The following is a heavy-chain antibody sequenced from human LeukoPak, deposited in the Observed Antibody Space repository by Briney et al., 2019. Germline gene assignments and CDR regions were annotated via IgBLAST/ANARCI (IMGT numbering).Heavy chain of an antibody. D-gene: IGHD2-2*01. CDR2: IKSKVNGGTT. CDR3: TTAADIVVVTILGMDV. J-gene: IGHJ6*02. Sequence: GGSLRLSCEGSAFIFSGHWMNWVRQTPGKGLEWVGRIKSKVNGGTTDYAAPVKGRFTISRDDSKNTLYLQMNSLKTEDTAVYYCTTAADIVVVTILGMDVWGQGTTVTVSS. CDR1: AFIFSGHW. V-gene: IGHV3-15*07.